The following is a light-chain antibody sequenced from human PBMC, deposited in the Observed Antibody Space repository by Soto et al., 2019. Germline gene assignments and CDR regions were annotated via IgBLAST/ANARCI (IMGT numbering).Light chain of an antibody. CDR2: AAS. CDR3: QQSYSTPRT. CDR1: QSITSY. V-gene: IGKV1-39*01. Sequence: DIPMTQSPSSLCASVGDRVTITCRASQSITSYLNWYQQKPGKAPNLLIYAASSLQSGVPSRFSGSGSGKDFTLTISSLQPEDFATYYWQQSYSTPRTFGQGTKVEIK. J-gene: IGKJ1*01.